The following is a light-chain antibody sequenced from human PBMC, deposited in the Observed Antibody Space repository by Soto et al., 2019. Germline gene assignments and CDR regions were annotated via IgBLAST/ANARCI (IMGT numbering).Light chain of an antibody. J-gene: IGKJ1*01. CDR3: QQYNSYGT. CDR1: QSISSW. CDR2: KAS. Sequence: DIQMTQSPSTLSASLGDRVTITCRASQSISSWLAWYQQKPGKAPKLLIYKASSLESGVPSRFSGSGSGTEFTLTISSLQPDDFATYYCQQYNSYGTFGQGTKVDI. V-gene: IGKV1-5*03.